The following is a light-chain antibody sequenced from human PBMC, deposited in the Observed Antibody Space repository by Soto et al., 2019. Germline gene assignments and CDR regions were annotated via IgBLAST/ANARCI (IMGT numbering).Light chain of an antibody. CDR1: SSDVGYHNY. V-gene: IGLV2-14*01. Sequence: QSVLTQPASVPGSPGQSITISCTGTSSDVGYHNYVSWYRHHPGKAPRLMIYEVNNRPSGVSNRFSGSKSGNTASLTISGLQAEDEADYYCSSCTSSSTLLYVFGTGTKVTVL. CDR2: EVN. CDR3: SSCTSSSTLLYV. J-gene: IGLJ1*01.